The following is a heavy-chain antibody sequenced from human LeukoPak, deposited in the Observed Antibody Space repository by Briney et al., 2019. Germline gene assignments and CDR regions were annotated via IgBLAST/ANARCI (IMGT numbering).Heavy chain of an antibody. Sequence: SETLSLTCTVSGGSISSSSYYWGWIRQPPGKGLEWIGSIYYSGSTYYNPSLKSRVTISVDTSKNQFSLKLSSVTAADTAVYYCAREVYGSGSYWFDPWGQGTLVTVSS. CDR1: GGSISSSSYY. CDR3: AREVYGSGSYWFDP. D-gene: IGHD3-10*01. V-gene: IGHV4-39*07. CDR2: IYYSGST. J-gene: IGHJ5*02.